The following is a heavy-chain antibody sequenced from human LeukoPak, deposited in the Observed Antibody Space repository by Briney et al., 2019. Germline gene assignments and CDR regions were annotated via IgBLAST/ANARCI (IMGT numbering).Heavy chain of an antibody. V-gene: IGHV3-74*01. CDR2: IKSDGSST. CDR1: GFTFSSYW. J-gene: IGHJ4*02. CDR3: ARGWWFDY. D-gene: IGHD2-15*01. Sequence: PGGSLRLSCAASGFTFSSYWMEWVRQAPGKGLVWVSRIKSDGSSTSYADSVKDRFTISRDNDKNTLYLQMNSLRAEDTAVYYCARGWWFDYWGQGTLVTVSS.